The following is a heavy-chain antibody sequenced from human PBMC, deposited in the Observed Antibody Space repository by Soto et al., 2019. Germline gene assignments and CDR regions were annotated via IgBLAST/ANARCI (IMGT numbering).Heavy chain of an antibody. Sequence: EVQLVQSGAEVKKPGESLRISCKGSGYSFTSYWISWVRQMPGKGLEWMGRIDPSDSYTNCSPSFQGHVTISADKSISTAYLQWSSLKASDTAMYYCARQGDSSGYYESYGMDVWGQGTTVTVSS. J-gene: IGHJ6*02. CDR1: GYSFTSYW. CDR3: ARQGDSSGYYESYGMDV. D-gene: IGHD3-22*01. V-gene: IGHV5-10-1*01. CDR2: IDPSDSYT.